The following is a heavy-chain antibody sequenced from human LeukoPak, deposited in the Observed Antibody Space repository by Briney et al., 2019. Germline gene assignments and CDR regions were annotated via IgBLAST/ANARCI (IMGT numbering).Heavy chain of an antibody. CDR1: GYTFTGYY. V-gene: IGHV1-2*02. J-gene: IGHJ4*02. Sequence: ASVKVSCKSSGYTFTGYYLHWVRQPPGQGREWMGWINPNSGGTNYAQKSQGRVTMTSATSISTAYMELSRLRSDDTAVYYCARGALSHPYYYDSSGYYYDFDYWGQGTLVTVSS. D-gene: IGHD3-22*01. CDR2: INPNSGGT. CDR3: ARGALSHPYYYDSSGYYYDFDY.